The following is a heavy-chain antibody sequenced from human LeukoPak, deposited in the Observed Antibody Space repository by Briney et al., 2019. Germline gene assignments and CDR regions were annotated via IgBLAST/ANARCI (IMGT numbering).Heavy chain of an antibody. CDR3: VPTATTGFGYFDY. J-gene: IGHJ4*02. CDR2: IRSDGSEI. D-gene: IGHD1-1*01. Sequence: PGASLRLAWAADGVTFSTYGMEWVRQPAGEGLEWVAFIRSDGSEIYYVDSVKGRFTISRDNSKNALYLQMNSLRAEDTAVYYCVPTATTGFGYFDYWGQGTLVTVSS. V-gene: IGHV3-30*02. CDR1: GVTFSTYG.